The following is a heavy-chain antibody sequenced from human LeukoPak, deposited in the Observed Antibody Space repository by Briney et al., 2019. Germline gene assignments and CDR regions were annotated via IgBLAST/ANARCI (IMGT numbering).Heavy chain of an antibody. D-gene: IGHD3-9*01. Sequence: PGGSLRLSCAASGFTFSSYGMHWVRQAPGKGLEWVAVISYDGSTKYYADSVKGRFTISRDDSKNTLYLQMNSLRAEDTAVYYCAKDWDDFLTGSIWGCYFDDWGEGSLVTVSS. CDR1: GFTFSSYG. J-gene: IGHJ4*02. CDR3: AKDWDDFLTGSIWGCYFDD. CDR2: ISYDGSTK. V-gene: IGHV3-30*18.